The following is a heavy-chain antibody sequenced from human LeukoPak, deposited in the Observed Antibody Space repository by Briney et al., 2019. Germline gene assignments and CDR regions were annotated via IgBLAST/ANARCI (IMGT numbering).Heavy chain of an antibody. CDR3: ARDLGSTNYYFDY. CDR1: GFTFSYYG. V-gene: IGHV3-33*01. Sequence: GGSLRLSCAASGFTFSYYGFHWVRQTPGKGLVWVAVIYYDGSKKYYTDSVKGRFTISRDNSKNTLFLQMNSLRAEDTAVYYCARDLGSTNYYFDYWGQGTLVTVSS. CDR2: IYYDGSKK. J-gene: IGHJ4*02. D-gene: IGHD2-8*01.